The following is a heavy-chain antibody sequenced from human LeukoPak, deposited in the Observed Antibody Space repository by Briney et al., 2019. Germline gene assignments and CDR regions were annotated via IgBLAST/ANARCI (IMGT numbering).Heavy chain of an antibody. CDR2: IYYSGST. V-gene: IGHV4-30-4*01. J-gene: IGHJ1*01. D-gene: IGHD4-17*01. Sequence: SQTLSLTCTVSGGSISSGDYYWSWIRQPPGKGLEWIGYIYYSGSTYYNPSLKSRVTISVDTSKHQFSLKLSSETAADTAVYYCARSLYGDYGYFQHWGQGTLVTVSS. CDR1: GGSISSGDYY. CDR3: ARSLYGDYGYFQH.